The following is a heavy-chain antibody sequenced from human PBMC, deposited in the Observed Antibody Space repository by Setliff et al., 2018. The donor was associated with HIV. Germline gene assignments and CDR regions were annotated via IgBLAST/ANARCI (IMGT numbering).Heavy chain of an antibody. CDR3: ATGENCFGSGSPSVHYYMDV. Sequence: PSETLSLTCNVSGGSIRSGSYFWSWIRQPAGKGLEWIGHIYTTGSTNYNPSFNNRVAISIDTSKNQLSLKVRFVTAADTAVYYCATGENCFGSGSPSVHYYMDVWGKGTTVTVSS. CDR2: IYTTGST. CDR1: GGSIRSGSYF. D-gene: IGHD3-10*01. V-gene: IGHV4-61*09. J-gene: IGHJ6*03.